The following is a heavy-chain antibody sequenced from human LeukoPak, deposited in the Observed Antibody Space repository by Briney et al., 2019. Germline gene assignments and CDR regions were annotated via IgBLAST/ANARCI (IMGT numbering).Heavy chain of an antibody. Sequence: GGSLRLSCVASGLTFSNHDMHWVRHVTGKGLEWVSTIGTQSDTFYPGPVKGRFTISRDNSKNTLYLQMNSLRAEDTAVYYCARDPSATLDYWGQGTLVTVSS. CDR3: ARDPSATLDY. CDR2: IGTQSDT. V-gene: IGHV3-13*01. CDR1: GLTFSNHD. J-gene: IGHJ4*02. D-gene: IGHD5-24*01.